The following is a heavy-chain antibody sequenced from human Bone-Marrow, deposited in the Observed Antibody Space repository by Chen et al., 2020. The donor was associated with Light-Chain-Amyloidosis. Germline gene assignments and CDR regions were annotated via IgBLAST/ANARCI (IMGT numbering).Heavy chain of an antibody. V-gene: IGHV5-51*01. CDR1: GYNFPNYW. J-gene: IGHJ4*02. CDR3: ERRRDGYNFDY. Sequence: EVQLEQSGPEVKKPGESLKISCKGSGYNFPNYWIGWVRQMPGKGLEWMGVIYPDDSDARYSPSFEGQVTISADKSITTAYLQWRSLKASDTAMYYCERRRDGYNFDYWGQGTLVTVSS. CDR2: IYPDDSDA. D-gene: IGHD5-12*01.